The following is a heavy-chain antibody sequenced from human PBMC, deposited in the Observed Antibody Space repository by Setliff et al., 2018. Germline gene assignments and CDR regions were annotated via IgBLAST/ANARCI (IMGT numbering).Heavy chain of an antibody. D-gene: IGHD4-17*01. CDR3: AKDTVNDGFWDFDS. Sequence: GGSLRLSCAASGFTFKDYSMVWVRQVPGKGLEWVAGVIQGGSGVYADSVKGRFTISRDNSKNSCFLQMNNLRVEDTATYYCAKDTVNDGFWDFDSWGQGIVVTVSS. CDR2: VIQGGSG. V-gene: IGHV3-23*01. CDR1: GFTFKDYS. J-gene: IGHJ4*02.